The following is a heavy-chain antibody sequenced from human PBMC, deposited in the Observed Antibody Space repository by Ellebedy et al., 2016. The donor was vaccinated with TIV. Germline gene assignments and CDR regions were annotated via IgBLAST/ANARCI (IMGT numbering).Heavy chain of an antibody. J-gene: IGHJ6*02. CDR1: GGSVSSGSYY. D-gene: IGHD3-10*01. V-gene: IGHV4-61*01. Sequence: SETLSLTXTVSGGSVSSGSYYWSWIRQPPGKGLEWIGYIYYSESTNYHPSLKSRVTISVDTSKNQFSLKLSSVTAADTAVYYCARDSSFMVRGVIGMDVWGQGTTVTVSS. CDR2: IYYSEST. CDR3: ARDSSFMVRGVIGMDV.